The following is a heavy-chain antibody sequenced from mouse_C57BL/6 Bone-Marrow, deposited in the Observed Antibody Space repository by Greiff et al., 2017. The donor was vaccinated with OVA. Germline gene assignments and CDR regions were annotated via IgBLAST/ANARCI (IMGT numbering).Heavy chain of an antibody. CDR2: IYPGSGST. V-gene: IGHV1-55*01. CDR3: ARSLTTVVATGVDY. J-gene: IGHJ2*01. CDR1: GYTFTSYW. Sequence: QVQLKQPGAELVKPGASVKMSCKASGYTFTSYWITWVKQRPGQGLEWIGDIYPGSGSTNYNEKFKSKATLTVDTSSSTAYMQLSSLTSEDSAVYYCARSLTTVVATGVDYWGQGTTLTVSS. D-gene: IGHD1-1*01.